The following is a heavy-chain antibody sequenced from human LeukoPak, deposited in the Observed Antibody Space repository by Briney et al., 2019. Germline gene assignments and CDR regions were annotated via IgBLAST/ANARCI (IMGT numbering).Heavy chain of an antibody. Sequence: PSETLSLTCTVSGGSISSYYWSWIRQPPGKGLEYIGYIYYSGSTNYNPSLKSRVTISVDTSKNQFSLKLSSVTAADTAVYYCARTGIAAAGPLKWFDPWGQGTLVTVSS. D-gene: IGHD6-13*01. J-gene: IGHJ5*02. V-gene: IGHV4-59*01. CDR2: IYYSGST. CDR1: GGSISSYY. CDR3: ARTGIAAAGPLKWFDP.